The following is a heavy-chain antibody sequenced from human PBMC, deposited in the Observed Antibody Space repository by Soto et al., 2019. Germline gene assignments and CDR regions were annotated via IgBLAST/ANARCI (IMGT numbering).Heavy chain of an antibody. V-gene: IGHV1-18*01. CDR3: ARDPYHVLMVNAPNLYGMDV. Sequence: QVQLVQSGAEVKKPGASVKVSCKASGYTFTTYDISWVRQAPGQGLEWMGRISTYNGNTNYPQSLQGRLTMTTDTSTTTAYMELRSLRSDDTAVYYCARDPYHVLMVNAPNLYGMDVWGQGTTGTGSS. CDR1: GYTFTTYD. J-gene: IGHJ6*01. CDR2: ISTYNGNT. D-gene: IGHD2-8*01.